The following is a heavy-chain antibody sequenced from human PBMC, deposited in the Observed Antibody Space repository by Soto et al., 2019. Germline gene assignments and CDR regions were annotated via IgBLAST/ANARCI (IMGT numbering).Heavy chain of an antibody. J-gene: IGHJ4*02. Sequence: SQTLSLTCAISGDSVSSNSAAWNWIRQSPSRGLERLGRTYYRSKWYNDYAVSVKSRITINPDTSKNQFSLQLNSVTPEDTAVYYCARGGFYCSGGTCYGDYFDYWGQGTLVTVSS. D-gene: IGHD2-15*01. CDR2: TYYRSKWYN. CDR1: GDSVSSNSAA. V-gene: IGHV6-1*01. CDR3: ARGGFYCSGGTCYGDYFDY.